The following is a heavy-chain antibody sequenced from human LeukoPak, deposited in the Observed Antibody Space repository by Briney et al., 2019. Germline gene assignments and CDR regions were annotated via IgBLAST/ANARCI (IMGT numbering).Heavy chain of an antibody. CDR3: ARHTPRHSSGWYYFDS. J-gene: IGHJ4*02. Sequence: PSETLSLTCTVSGGSISSSSYYWGWIRQPPNQGLEWFGSIYYTGSTYYNPSLKSRATVSGDTSKNQFSLKLSSVTAADTAVYYCARHTPRHSSGWYYFDSWGQGTLVTVSS. V-gene: IGHV4-39*01. CDR1: GGSISSSSYY. D-gene: IGHD6-19*01. CDR2: IYYTGST.